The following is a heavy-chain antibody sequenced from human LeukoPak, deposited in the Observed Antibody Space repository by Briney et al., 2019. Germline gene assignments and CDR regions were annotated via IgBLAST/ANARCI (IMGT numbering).Heavy chain of an antibody. Sequence: GASVKVSCKASGYTFAGYYMHWVRQAPGQGLEWMGWINPNSGGTNYAQKFQGRVTMTRDTSISTAYMELSRLRSDDTAVYYCATDLRGYYYGMDVWGQGTTVTVSS. CDR1: GYTFAGYY. J-gene: IGHJ6*02. CDR2: INPNSGGT. V-gene: IGHV1-2*02. D-gene: IGHD1-26*01. CDR3: ATDLRGYYYGMDV.